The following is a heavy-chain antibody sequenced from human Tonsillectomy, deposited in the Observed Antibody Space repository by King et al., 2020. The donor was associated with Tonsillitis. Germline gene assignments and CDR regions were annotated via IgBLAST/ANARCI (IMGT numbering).Heavy chain of an antibody. V-gene: IGHV4-30-2*01. CDR2: IYHSGST. D-gene: IGHD3-22*01. CDR1: GGSISSGGYS. Sequence: QLQESGSGLVKPSQTLSLTCAVSGGSISSGGYSWSWIRQPPGKGLEWLGYIYHSGSTYYNPSLKSRITISVDRSKNQFSLKLSSVTAADTAVYYCARVGYDSSGYYYVSIYFFDYWGQGTLVTVSS. CDR3: ARVGYDSSGYYYVSIYFFDY. J-gene: IGHJ4*02.